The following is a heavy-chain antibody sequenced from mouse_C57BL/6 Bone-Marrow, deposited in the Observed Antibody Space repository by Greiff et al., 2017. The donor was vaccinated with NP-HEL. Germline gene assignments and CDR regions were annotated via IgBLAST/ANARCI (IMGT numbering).Heavy chain of an antibody. CDR2: IDPANGNT. D-gene: IGHD1-1*01. J-gene: IGHJ2*01. CDR3: ARGRNLLLRIFDY. V-gene: IGHV14-3*01. CDR1: GFNIKNTY. Sequence: AQLQQSVAELVRPGASVKLSCTASGFNIKNTYMHWVKQRPEQGLEWIGRIDPANGNTKYAPKFQGKATITADTSSNTAYLQLSSLTSEDTAIYYCARGRNLLLRIFDYWGQGTTLTVSS.